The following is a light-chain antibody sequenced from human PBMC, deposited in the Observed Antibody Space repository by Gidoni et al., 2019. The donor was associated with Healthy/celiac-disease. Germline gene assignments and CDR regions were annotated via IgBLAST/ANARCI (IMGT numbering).Light chain of an antibody. V-gene: IGLV1-40*01. CDR1: SSNIGAGYA. CDR2: GNS. CDR3: QSYDSSLSGSV. J-gene: IGLJ3*02. Sequence: QSVLTQPPSASGAPGQKVTISCTGSSSNIGAGYAEHWYQQLPGTAPKLLSYGNSNRPSGVPDRFSGSKSGTSASLAITGLQAEDEADYYCQSYDSSLSGSVFGGGTKLTVL.